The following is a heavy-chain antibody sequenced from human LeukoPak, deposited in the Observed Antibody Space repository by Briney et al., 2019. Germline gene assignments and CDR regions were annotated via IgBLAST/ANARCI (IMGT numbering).Heavy chain of an antibody. CDR3: AKGVYYDSSGYYHKYYFDY. CDR2: ISGSGGST. D-gene: IGHD3-22*01. Sequence: GGSLRLSCAASGFTFSSYAMSWVRQAPGKGLEWVSAISGSGGSTYYADSVKGRFTISRDNSKNTLYLQMNSLRAEDTAVYYCAKGVYYDSSGYYHKYYFDYWGQGTLVTVSS. V-gene: IGHV3-23*01. CDR1: GFTFSSYA. J-gene: IGHJ4*02.